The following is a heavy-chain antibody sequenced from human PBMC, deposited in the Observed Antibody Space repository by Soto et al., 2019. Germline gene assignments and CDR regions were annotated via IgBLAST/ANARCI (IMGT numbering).Heavy chain of an antibody. CDR2: IHYGGST. V-gene: IGHV4-30-4*01. CDR1: GGSLSGGGNY. D-gene: IGHD3-10*01. J-gene: IGHJ5*02. CDR3: ARESGPGSFDWFDA. Sequence: SETLSLTCTVSGGSLSGGGNYWSWIRQLPGKGLEWIGHIHYGGSTYYSPSFKSRVILSVDTSKSQFSLNLTSVTAADTAVYFCARESGPGSFDWFDAWGQGTPVTVSS.